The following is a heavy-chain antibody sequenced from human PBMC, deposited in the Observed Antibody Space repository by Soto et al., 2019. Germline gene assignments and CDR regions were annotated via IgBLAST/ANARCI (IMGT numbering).Heavy chain of an antibody. CDR2: IYYSGST. V-gene: IGHV4-59*01. Sequence: SETLSLTCTVSGGSISSYYWSWIRQPPGKGLEWIGYIYYSGSTNYNPSLKSRVTISVDTSKKQFSLKLSSVTAADTAVYYCARVASLYYYDSSGHYGMDVWGQGTTVTVS. J-gene: IGHJ6*02. D-gene: IGHD3-22*01. CDR1: GGSISSYY. CDR3: ARVASLYYYDSSGHYGMDV.